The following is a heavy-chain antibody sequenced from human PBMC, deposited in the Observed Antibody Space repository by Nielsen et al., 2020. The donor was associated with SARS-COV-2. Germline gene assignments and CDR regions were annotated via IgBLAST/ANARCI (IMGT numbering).Heavy chain of an antibody. CDR2: ISYDGSNK. CDR1: GFTFSSYG. D-gene: IGHD1-26*01. CDR3: TNLIVWELLRPDKFDN. Sequence: GESLKISCAASGFTFSSYGMHWVRQAPGKGLEWVAVISYDGSNKYYADSVKGRFTISRDNSKNTLYLQMNSLRAEDTAVYYCTNLIVWELLRPDKFDNWGQGTLVTVSS. J-gene: IGHJ4*02. V-gene: IGHV3-30*18.